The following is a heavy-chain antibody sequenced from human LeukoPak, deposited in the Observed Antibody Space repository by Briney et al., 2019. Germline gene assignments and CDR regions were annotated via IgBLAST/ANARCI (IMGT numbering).Heavy chain of an antibody. CDR2: IFYSGGT. J-gene: IGHJ3*02. Sequence: SETLSLTCAVSGGSMSSYYWSWMWQPSGKGLEWIGYIFYSGGTNSNPSLKSRVTISVDTSKNQFPLKLSSVTAADTAVYYCAGSFDAFDIWGQGTMVTVSS. CDR3: AGSFDAFDI. CDR1: GGSMSSYY. V-gene: IGHV4-59*08.